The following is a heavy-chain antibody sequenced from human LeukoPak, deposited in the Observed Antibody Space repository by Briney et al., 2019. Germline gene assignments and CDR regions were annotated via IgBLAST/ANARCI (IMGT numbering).Heavy chain of an antibody. J-gene: IGHJ4*02. CDR2: IYYSGST. V-gene: IGHV4-39*07. CDR3: ARESYYDSSGYPYYFDY. CDR1: GGSISSSSYY. Sequence: SETLSLTCTVSGGSISSSSYYWGWIRQPPGKGLEWIGSIYYSGSTYYNPSLKSRVTISVDKSKNQFSLKLSSVTAADTAVYYCARESYYDSSGYPYYFDYWGQGTLVTVSS. D-gene: IGHD3-22*01.